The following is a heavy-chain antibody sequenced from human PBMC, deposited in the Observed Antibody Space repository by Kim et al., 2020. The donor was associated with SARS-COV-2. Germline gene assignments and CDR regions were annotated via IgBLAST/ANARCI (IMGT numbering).Heavy chain of an antibody. V-gene: IGHV4-59*13. CDR3: ASSRDDYNYGMDV. J-gene: IGHJ6*02. CDR1: GGPITEYY. Sequence: SETLSLTCSVFGGPITEYYWTWIRQPPGKGLEWIGYMFYGGATKYNPSLKSRVALSVDTSKNQFSLRLGSVTAADTAMYYCASSRDDYNYGMDVWGLGT. CDR2: MFYGGAT.